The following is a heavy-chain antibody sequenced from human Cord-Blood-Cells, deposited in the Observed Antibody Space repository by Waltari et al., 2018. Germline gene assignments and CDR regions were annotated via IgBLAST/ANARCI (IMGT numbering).Heavy chain of an antibody. J-gene: IGHJ5*02. Sequence: EVQLVQSGAEVKKPGESLKIYCTGSGYSFTSYWIGWVRQMPGKGLEWMGIIYPGDSDTRYSPSFQGQVTISADKSISTAYLQWSSLKASDTAMYYCARQGCSSTSCYNGLDPWGQGTLVTVSS. CDR3: ARQGCSSTSCYNGLDP. CDR2: IYPGDSDT. V-gene: IGHV5-51*01. CDR1: GYSFTSYW. D-gene: IGHD2-2*01.